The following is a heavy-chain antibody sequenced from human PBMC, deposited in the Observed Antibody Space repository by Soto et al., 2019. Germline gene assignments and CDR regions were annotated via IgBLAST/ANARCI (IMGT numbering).Heavy chain of an antibody. J-gene: IGHJ4*02. Sequence: GGSLRLSCAASGFTFSDYYMSWIRQAPGKGLEWVSYISSSGSTIYYADSVKGRFTISRDNAKNSLYLQMNSLRAEDTAVYYCAGHMITFGGVIGRFDYWGQGTLVTVSS. V-gene: IGHV3-11*01. D-gene: IGHD3-16*02. CDR3: AGHMITFGGVIGRFDY. CDR2: ISSSGSTI. CDR1: GFTFSDYY.